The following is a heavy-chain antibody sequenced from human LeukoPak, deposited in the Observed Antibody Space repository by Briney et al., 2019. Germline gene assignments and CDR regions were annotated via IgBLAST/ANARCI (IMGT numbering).Heavy chain of an antibody. J-gene: IGHJ4*02. Sequence: SETLSLTCTVSGGSISSSSYYWSWLRQPPGKGLEWIGRIYTSGSTNYNPSLKSRVTISVDTSKNQFSLKLSSVTAADTAVYYCAGGGPAAFFDYWGQGTLVTVSS. D-gene: IGHD2-2*01. CDR3: AGGGPAAFFDY. V-gene: IGHV4-61*02. CDR1: GGSISSSSYY. CDR2: IYTSGST.